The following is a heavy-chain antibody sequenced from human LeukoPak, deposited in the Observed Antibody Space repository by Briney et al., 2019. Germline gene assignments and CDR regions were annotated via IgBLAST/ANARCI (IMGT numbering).Heavy chain of an antibody. J-gene: IGHJ6*02. CDR2: ISSSGSTI. Sequence: GGSLRLSCAASGFTFSDYYMSWIRQAPGKGLEWVSYISSSGSTIYYADSVKGRFTISRDNAKNSLYLQMNSLRAEDTAVYYCASEILKSVYYYGMDVWGQGTTVTVSS. V-gene: IGHV3-11*01. CDR3: ASEILKSVYYYGMDV. CDR1: GFTFSDYY.